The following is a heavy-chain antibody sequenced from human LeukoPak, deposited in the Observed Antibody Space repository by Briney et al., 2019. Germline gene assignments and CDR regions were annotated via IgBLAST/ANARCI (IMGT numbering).Heavy chain of an antibody. J-gene: IGHJ3*02. Sequence: GGSLRLSCAASGFTFSSYAMHWVRQAPGKGLEWAAVISYDRSNKYYADSVKGRFTISRDNSKNTLYLQMNSLRAEDTAVYYCARGGHCSSGSCYSGKDAFDIWGQGTMVTVSS. D-gene: IGHD2-15*01. V-gene: IGHV3-30*01. CDR2: ISYDRSNK. CDR1: GFTFSSYA. CDR3: ARGGHCSSGSCYSGKDAFDI.